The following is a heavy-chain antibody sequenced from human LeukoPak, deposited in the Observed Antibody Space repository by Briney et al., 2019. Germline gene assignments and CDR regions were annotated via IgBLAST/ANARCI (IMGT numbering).Heavy chain of an antibody. Sequence: ASVKVSCKASGYTFTSYYMHWVRQAPGQGLEWMGIINPSGGSTSYAQKFQGRVTMTRDMSTSTVYMELSSLRSEDTAVYYCAIVYNWNDVSYAFDIWGQGTMVTVSS. V-gene: IGHV1-46*01. D-gene: IGHD1-1*01. CDR1: GYTFTSYY. CDR2: INPSGGST. J-gene: IGHJ3*02. CDR3: AIVYNWNDVSYAFDI.